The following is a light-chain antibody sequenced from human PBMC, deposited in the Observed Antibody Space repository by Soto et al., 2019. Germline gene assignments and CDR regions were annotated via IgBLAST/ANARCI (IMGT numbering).Light chain of an antibody. Sequence: DIQMTQSPSSLSASVGDRVTITFRASQSISTYLNWYQQKPGKAPKLLIHAASSLESGVPSRFSGSGSGTDFTLTISSLQPEDSATYYCQQSYSIPVTFGQGTKVDIK. V-gene: IGKV1-39*01. CDR2: AAS. J-gene: IGKJ2*01. CDR1: QSISTY. CDR3: QQSYSIPVT.